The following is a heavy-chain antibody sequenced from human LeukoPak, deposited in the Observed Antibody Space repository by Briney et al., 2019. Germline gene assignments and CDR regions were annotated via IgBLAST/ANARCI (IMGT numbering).Heavy chain of an antibody. CDR1: GCTFSSYA. V-gene: IGHV1-69*04. CDR3: ARTDRGARPWTDKQYNSFDI. Sequence: AVKVSCKASGCTFSSYAISWVRQAPGQGLEWMGRIIPILGIANYAQKFQGRVTITADNSMTTAYTEMSRLRYEDTVVSYCARTDRGARPWTDKQYNSFDIWGQGTMVTVSS. CDR2: IIPILGIA. D-gene: IGHD3/OR15-3a*01. J-gene: IGHJ5*02.